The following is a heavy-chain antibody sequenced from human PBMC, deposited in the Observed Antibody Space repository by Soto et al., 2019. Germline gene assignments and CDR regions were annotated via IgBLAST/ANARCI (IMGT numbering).Heavy chain of an antibody. D-gene: IGHD3-22*01. Sequence: PGGSLRLSCAASGFTFSSYGMHWVRQAPGKGLEWVAVIWYDGSNKYYADSVKGRFTISRDNSKNTLYLQMNSLRAEDTAVYYCARTPPYYYDSSGYYTKGFDYWGQGTLVTVSS. V-gene: IGHV3-33*01. CDR3: ARTPPYYYDSSGYYTKGFDY. J-gene: IGHJ4*02. CDR1: GFTFSSYG. CDR2: IWYDGSNK.